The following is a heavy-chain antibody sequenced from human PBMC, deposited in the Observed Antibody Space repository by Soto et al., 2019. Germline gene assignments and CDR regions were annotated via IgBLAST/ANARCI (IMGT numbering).Heavy chain of an antibody. J-gene: IGHJ1*01. D-gene: IGHD3-3*01. CDR1: GFTFRDYD. CDR2: IGTNADT. V-gene: IGHV3-13*01. Sequence: EVQLVESGGVSVQPGGSLRLSCAASGFTFRDYDMHWVRQRSGKGLEWVSGIGTNADTHYSDSVKGRFTISRHNDKSSLYLQMNSLRVGDSAVYFCARGRPLWSDFYIDHWGQGTLVTVSS. CDR3: ARGRPLWSDFYIDH.